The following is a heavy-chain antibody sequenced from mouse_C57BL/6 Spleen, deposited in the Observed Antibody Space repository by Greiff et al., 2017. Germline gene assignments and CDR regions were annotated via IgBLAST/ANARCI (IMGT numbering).Heavy chain of an antibody. CDR1: GFTFSDYY. Sequence: EVKLVESEGGLVQPGSSMKLSCTASGFTFSDYYMAWVRQVPEKGLEWVANINYDGSSTYYLDSLKSRFIISRDNAKNILYLQISSLKSEDTATYYCARGEGPDYFDYWGQGTTLTVSS. CDR2: INYDGSST. J-gene: IGHJ2*01. CDR3: ARGEGPDYFDY. V-gene: IGHV5-16*01.